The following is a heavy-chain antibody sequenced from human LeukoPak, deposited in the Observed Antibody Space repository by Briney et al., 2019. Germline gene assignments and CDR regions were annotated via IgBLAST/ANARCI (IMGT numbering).Heavy chain of an antibody. CDR1: GFTFSSYW. V-gene: IGHV3-7*01. CDR3: ARDSVLPPYYYFDY. Sequence: GGSLRLSCAASGFTFSSYWMSWVRQAPGKGLEWVANIKQDGSEKYYVDSVKGRFTISRDNAKNSLYLQMNSLRAEDTAVYYCARDSVLPPYYYFDYWGQGTLVTVSS. J-gene: IGHJ4*02. CDR2: IKQDGSEK. D-gene: IGHD3-10*01.